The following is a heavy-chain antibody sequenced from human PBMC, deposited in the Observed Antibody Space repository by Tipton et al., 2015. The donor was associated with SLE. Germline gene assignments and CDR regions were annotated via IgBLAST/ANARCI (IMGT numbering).Heavy chain of an antibody. CDR1: GGSISSGSYY. CDR2: IYYSGST. D-gene: IGHD3-22*01. V-gene: IGHV4-31*03. J-gene: IGHJ4*02. Sequence: TLSLTCTVSGGSISSGSYYWSWIRQHPGKGLEWIGYIYYSGSTHYNPSLKSRLTISVDTSKNQFSLKLNSVTAADTAVYYCAREGDDTRGFFDYWGQGTLVTVSS. CDR3: AREGDDTRGFFDY.